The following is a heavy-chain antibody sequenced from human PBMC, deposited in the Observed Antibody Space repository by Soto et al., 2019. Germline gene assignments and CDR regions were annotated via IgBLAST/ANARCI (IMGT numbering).Heavy chain of an antibody. J-gene: IGHJ5*02. V-gene: IGHV1-18*01. CDR2: ISAYNGNK. CDR3: ARDDGYDILTVTNWFDP. Sequence: QVQLVQSGAEVKKPGASVKVSCKASGYTFTSYGISWVRQAPGQGLEWMGWISAYNGNKNYAQRLQGRVTMTTDTSTSTAYMELRSLRSDDTAVYYCARDDGYDILTVTNWFDPWGQGTLVTVSS. CDR1: GYTFTSYG. D-gene: IGHD3-9*01.